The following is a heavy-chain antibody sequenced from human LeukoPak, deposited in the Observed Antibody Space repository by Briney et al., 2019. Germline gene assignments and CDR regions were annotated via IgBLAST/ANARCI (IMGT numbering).Heavy chain of an antibody. V-gene: IGHV3-23*01. D-gene: IGHD5-18*01. CDR2: ISGSGGST. Sequence: GGSLRPSCAASGFTFSSYAMSWVRQAPGKGLEWVSAISGSGGSTYYADSVKGRFTISRDNSKNTLYLQMNSLRAEDTAVYYCAKDEYSYGFFEVCWGQGTLVTVSS. CDR3: AKDEYSYGFFEVC. CDR1: GFTFSSYA. J-gene: IGHJ4*02.